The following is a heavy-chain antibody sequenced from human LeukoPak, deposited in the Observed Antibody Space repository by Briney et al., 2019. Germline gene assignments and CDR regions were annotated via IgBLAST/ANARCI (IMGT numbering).Heavy chain of an antibody. CDR1: GFTFSSYW. V-gene: IGHV3-7*01. Sequence: GGSLRLSCAASGFTFSSYWMSWVRKAPGKGLEWVANIKQDGSEKYYVDSVKGRFTISRDNAKNSLYLQMNSLRAEDTAVYYCGRDPRGYYDFWSGYTHDAFDIWGQGTMVTVSS. D-gene: IGHD3-3*01. CDR3: GRDPRGYYDFWSGYTHDAFDI. CDR2: IKQDGSEK. J-gene: IGHJ3*02.